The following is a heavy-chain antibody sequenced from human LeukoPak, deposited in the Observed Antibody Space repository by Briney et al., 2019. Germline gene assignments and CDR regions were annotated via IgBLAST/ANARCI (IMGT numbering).Heavy chain of an antibody. Sequence: ASVTVSFKASGYTFTTYYLHWVRQAPGQGLEWMGIINPSGGSTIYAQKFKGRVTMTRDTSTSTVYMELSSLRSEDTAAYYCARVGVSGSGSQYYYYYGMDVWGQGTTVTVSS. CDR1: GYTFTTYY. V-gene: IGHV1-46*01. CDR3: ARVGVSGSGSQYYYYYGMDV. CDR2: INPSGGST. D-gene: IGHD3-10*01. J-gene: IGHJ6*02.